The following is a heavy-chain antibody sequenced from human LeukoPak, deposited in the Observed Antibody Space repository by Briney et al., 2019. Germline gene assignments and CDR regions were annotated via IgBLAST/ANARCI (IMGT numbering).Heavy chain of an antibody. Sequence: SETLSLTCAVYGGSFSGYYWSWIRQPPGKGLEWIGEINHSGSTNYNPSLKSRVTISVDTSKNQFSLRLSSVTAADTAVYYCARQYCSSTSCLFDYWGQGTLVTVSS. J-gene: IGHJ4*02. CDR2: INHSGST. D-gene: IGHD2-2*01. V-gene: IGHV4-34*01. CDR1: GGSFSGYY. CDR3: ARQYCSSTSCLFDY.